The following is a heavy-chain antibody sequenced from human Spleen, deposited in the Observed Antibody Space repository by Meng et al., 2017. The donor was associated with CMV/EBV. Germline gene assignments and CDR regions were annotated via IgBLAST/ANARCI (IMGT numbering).Heavy chain of an antibody. CDR3: ARDQITSVSYPYYYYYGMDV. D-gene: IGHD1-26*01. J-gene: IGHJ6*02. Sequence: SVKVSCKASGGTFSSYAISWVRLAPGQGLEWMGGIIPILGIANYAQKFQGRVTITADKSTSTAYMELSSLRSEDTAGYYCARDQITSVSYPYYYYYGMDVWGQGTTVTVSS. CDR1: GGTFSSYA. CDR2: IIPILGIA. V-gene: IGHV1-69*10.